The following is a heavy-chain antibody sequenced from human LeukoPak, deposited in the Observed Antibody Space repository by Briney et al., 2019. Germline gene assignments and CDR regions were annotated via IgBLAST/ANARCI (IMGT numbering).Heavy chain of an antibody. CDR3: ARGRGIGIVATIFDY. CDR2: IIPIFGTA. D-gene: IGHD5-12*01. Sequence: GASVKVSCKASGGTFSSYAISWVRQAPGQGLEWMGGIIPIFGTANYAQKFQGRVTFTADESTSTAYMELSSLRSEDTAVYYCARGRGIGIVATIFDYWGQGTLVTVSS. CDR1: GGTFSSYA. V-gene: IGHV1-69*13. J-gene: IGHJ4*02.